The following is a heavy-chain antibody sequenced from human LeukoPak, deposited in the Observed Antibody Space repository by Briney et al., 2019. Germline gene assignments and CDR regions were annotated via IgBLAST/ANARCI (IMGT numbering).Heavy chain of an antibody. Sequence: PGGSLRLSCAASGFTFSSYSMNWVRQAPGKGLEWVSSISSSSSYIYYADSVKGRFTISRDNAKNSLYLQMNSLRAEDTAVYYCARDLTRSPAALIHYYYMDVWGKGTTVTVSS. CDR3: ARDLTRSPAALIHYYYMDV. V-gene: IGHV3-21*01. J-gene: IGHJ6*03. CDR1: GFTFSSYS. CDR2: ISSSSSYI. D-gene: IGHD2-2*01.